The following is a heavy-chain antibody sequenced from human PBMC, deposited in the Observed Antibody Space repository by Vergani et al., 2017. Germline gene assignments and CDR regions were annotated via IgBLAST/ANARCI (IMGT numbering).Heavy chain of an antibody. CDR1: GFTFSSYG. V-gene: IGHV3-30*02. CDR3: AKDQGQGWVATIPYYFDY. Sequence: QVQLVESGGGVVQPGGSLRLSCAASGFTFSSYGMHWVRQAPGKGLEWVAFIRYDGSNKYYADSVKGRFTISRDNSKNTLYLQMNSLRAEDTAVYYCAKDQGQGWVATIPYYFDYWGQGTLVTVSS. CDR2: IRYDGSNK. D-gene: IGHD5-12*01. J-gene: IGHJ4*02.